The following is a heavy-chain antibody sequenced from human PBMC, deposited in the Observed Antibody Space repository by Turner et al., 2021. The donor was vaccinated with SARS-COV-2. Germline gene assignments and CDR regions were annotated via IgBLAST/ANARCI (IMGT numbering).Heavy chain of an antibody. J-gene: IGHJ2*01. Sequence: QLQLQESGPGLVKPSETLSLTCTVSAGSISSSAYYWGWIRQPPGKGLEWIGSMYYSGSTYYNPSLKSRVTISVDTSKNQFSLKLTSVTAADTAVYYCARLRDWYFDLWGRGTLVTVSS. V-gene: IGHV4-39*01. CDR2: MYYSGST. CDR1: AGSISSSAYY. CDR3: ARLRDWYFDL. D-gene: IGHD4-17*01.